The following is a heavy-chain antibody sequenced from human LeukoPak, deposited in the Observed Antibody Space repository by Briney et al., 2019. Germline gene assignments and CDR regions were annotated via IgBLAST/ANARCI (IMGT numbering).Heavy chain of an antibody. Sequence: PGGSLRLSCAASGFTFSSYGMHWVRQAPGKGLEWVAFIRYDGSNKYYADSVKGRFTISRDNSKNTLYLQMNSLRAEDTAVYYCARNNYYDSKDDYWGQGTLVTVSS. CDR3: ARNNYYDSKDDY. J-gene: IGHJ4*02. D-gene: IGHD3-22*01. CDR1: GFTFSSYG. V-gene: IGHV3-30*02. CDR2: IRYDGSNK.